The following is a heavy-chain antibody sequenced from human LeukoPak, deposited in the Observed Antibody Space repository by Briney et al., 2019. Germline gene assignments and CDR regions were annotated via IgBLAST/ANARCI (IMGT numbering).Heavy chain of an antibody. V-gene: IGHV1-69*06. CDR3: AKFWSGYYTD. D-gene: IGHD3-3*01. J-gene: IGHJ4*02. CDR2: LTPLAGTP. Sequence: ASVKVSCKAPGDTFGTFSFNWVRQAPSEGLEWLGGLTPLAGTPNYAQKFQGRLTISADKSTSTVYMELSRLTSEDTAVYFCAKFWSGYYTDWGQGTLVSVSS. CDR1: GDTFGTFS.